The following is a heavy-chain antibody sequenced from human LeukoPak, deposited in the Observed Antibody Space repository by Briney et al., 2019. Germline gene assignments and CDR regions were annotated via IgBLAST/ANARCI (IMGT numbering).Heavy chain of an antibody. CDR3: ARDSSDYGDYHFDY. V-gene: IGHV4-59*12. CDR2: IYFSGCT. CDR1: VGLICRYY. J-gene: IGHJ4*02. Sequence: SETLCLTCAVSVGLICRYYWSWVRQPPGKGLEWSGYIYFSGCTNYNPSLKSRVTISVDTSKNQFSLKLSSVTAADTAVYYCARDSSDYGDYHFDYWGQGTLVTVSS. D-gene: IGHD4-17*01.